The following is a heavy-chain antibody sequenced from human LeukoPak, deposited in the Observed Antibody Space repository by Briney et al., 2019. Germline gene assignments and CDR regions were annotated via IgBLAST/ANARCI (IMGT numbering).Heavy chain of an antibody. CDR3: ARARYVNSFYAFDI. D-gene: IGHD3-9*01. CDR1: GGSITSYH. CDR2: ISKSGNT. Sequence: SETLSLTCTVSGGSITSYHWSWIRQPPGKGLEWIGYISKSGNTNYSPSLKSRVTIFGDTSKNQFFLRLTSVTAADTAVYYCARARYVNSFYAFDIWGQGTMVTVSS. V-gene: IGHV4-59*01. J-gene: IGHJ3*02.